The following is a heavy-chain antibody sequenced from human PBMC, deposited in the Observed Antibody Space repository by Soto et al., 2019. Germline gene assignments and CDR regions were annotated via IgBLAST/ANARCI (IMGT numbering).Heavy chain of an antibody. D-gene: IGHD1-1*01. CDR3: ARGRYGDY. J-gene: IGHJ4*02. Sequence: QVNLVQSGAEVKKPGASVKVSCKGSGYAFTTYGITWVRQAPGQVLEWMGWISAHNGNTNYAQKLQGRVTVTRDTSTSTAYMELRSLGSDDTAVYYCARGRYGDYWGQGALVTVSS. V-gene: IGHV1-18*01. CDR2: ISAHNGNT. CDR1: GYAFTTYG.